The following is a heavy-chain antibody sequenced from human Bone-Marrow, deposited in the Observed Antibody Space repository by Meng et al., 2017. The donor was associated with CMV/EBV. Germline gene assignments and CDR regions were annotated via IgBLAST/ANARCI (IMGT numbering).Heavy chain of an antibody. CDR3: ARDSSSWRVHYYYGMDV. D-gene: IGHD6-13*01. V-gene: IGHV1-2*02. CDR2: INPNSGGK. J-gene: IGHJ6*02. Sequence: ASVKVSCKASGYTFTGYYMHWVRQAPGQGLEWMGWINPNSGGKNYAQKFQGRVTMTRDTSISTAYMELSRLRSDDTAVYYCARDSSSWRVHYYYGMDVWGQGTTVTVSS. CDR1: GYTFTGYY.